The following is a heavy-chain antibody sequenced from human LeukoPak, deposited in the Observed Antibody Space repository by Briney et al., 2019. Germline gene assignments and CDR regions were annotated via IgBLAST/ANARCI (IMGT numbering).Heavy chain of an antibody. D-gene: IGHD6-6*01. CDR3: ARGLIAAAKEMDV. CDR1: GGSFSGYY. J-gene: IGHJ6*04. V-gene: IGHV4-34*01. CDR2: INHSGST. Sequence: PSETLSLTCAVYGGSFSGYYWSWIRQPPGKGLEWIGEINHSGSTNYNPSLKSRVTISVDTSKNQFSLKLSSVTAADTAVYYCARGLIAAAKEMDVWGKGTTVTVSS.